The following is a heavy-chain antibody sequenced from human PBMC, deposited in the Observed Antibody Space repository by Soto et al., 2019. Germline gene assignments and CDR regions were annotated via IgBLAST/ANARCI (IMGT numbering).Heavy chain of an antibody. CDR1: GYTFTSYG. Sequence: QVQLVQSGAEVKKPGASVKVSCKASGYTFTSYGISWVRQAPGQGLEWMGWISTYNGNTKYAQKLQGRVTMTTDTPTRTAYMELGSLRSDATAVFYGARELVRGVGSDYWGQGTLVTVSS. CDR2: ISTYNGNT. D-gene: IGHD3-10*01. V-gene: IGHV1-18*01. CDR3: ARELVRGVGSDY. J-gene: IGHJ4*02.